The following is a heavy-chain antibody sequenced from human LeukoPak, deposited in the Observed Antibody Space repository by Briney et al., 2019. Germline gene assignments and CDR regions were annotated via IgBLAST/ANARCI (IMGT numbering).Heavy chain of an antibody. D-gene: IGHD3-10*01. Sequence: GESLKISCQGSGYSFTSYWIGWVRQMPGKGLEWMGIIYPGDSDTRYSPSFQGQVTISVDKSISTAYLQWSSLKASDTAMYYCARHVVYYGSGRYFDYWGQGTLVTVSS. CDR1: GYSFTSYW. CDR3: ARHVVYYGSGRYFDY. J-gene: IGHJ4*02. V-gene: IGHV5-51*01. CDR2: IYPGDSDT.